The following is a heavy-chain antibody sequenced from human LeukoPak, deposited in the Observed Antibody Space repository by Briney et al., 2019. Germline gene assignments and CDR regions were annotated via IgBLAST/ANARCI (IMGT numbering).Heavy chain of an antibody. CDR3: ASAGTTDTPKTFDY. CDR2: IYYSGST. D-gene: IGHD4-17*01. V-gene: IGHV4-59*01. CDR1: GGSISNKY. J-gene: IGHJ4*02. Sequence: SETLSLTCTVSGGSISNKYWSWIRQPPGKGLEWIGYIYYSGSTNYNPSLKSRVTISVDTSKNQFSLKLSSVTAADTAVYYCASAGTTDTPKTFDYWGQGTLVTVSS.